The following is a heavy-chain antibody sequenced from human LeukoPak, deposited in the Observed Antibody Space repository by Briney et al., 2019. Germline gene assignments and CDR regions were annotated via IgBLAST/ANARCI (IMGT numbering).Heavy chain of an antibody. Sequence: PSETLSLTCTVSGGSISSSSYYWGWIRQPPGKGLEWIGSIYYSGSTYYNPSLKSRVTISVDTSKNQSSLKLSSVTAADTAVYYCARNCLGYCSTKYPPIWGQGTMVTVSS. CDR2: IYYSGST. J-gene: IGHJ3*02. CDR3: ARNCLGYCSTKYPPI. V-gene: IGHV4-39*01. D-gene: IGHD2-2*01. CDR1: GGSISSSSYY.